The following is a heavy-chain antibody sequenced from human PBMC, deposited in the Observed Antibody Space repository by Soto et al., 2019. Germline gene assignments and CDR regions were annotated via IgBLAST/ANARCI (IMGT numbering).Heavy chain of an antibody. CDR2: MNPNSGNT. Sequence: QVQLVQSGAEVKTPGASVKVSCKASGYTFATYDINWVRQDPGQGLEWMGWMNPNSGNTGYAQKFQGRPTMTRDTSLSVAHMELSSLRNEDTAVYYCAISDGYNFNWLDSWGQGTLVTVSA. CDR3: AISDGYNFNWLDS. D-gene: IGHD2-21*01. CDR1: GYTFATYD. J-gene: IGHJ5*01. V-gene: IGHV1-8*01.